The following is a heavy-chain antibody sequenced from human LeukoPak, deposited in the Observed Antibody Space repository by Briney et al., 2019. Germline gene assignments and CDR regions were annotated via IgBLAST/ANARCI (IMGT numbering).Heavy chain of an antibody. CDR1: GFTFSSYA. D-gene: IGHD4-23*01. V-gene: IGHV3-53*01. J-gene: IGHJ4*02. CDR2: IYSGGST. Sequence: PGGSLRLSCAASGFTFSSYAMHWVRQAPWKGLEWVSVIYSGGSTYYADSVKGRFTISRDNSKNTLYLQMNSLRAEDTAVYYCARMGSTVGPLWGQGTLVTVSS. CDR3: ARMGSTVGPL.